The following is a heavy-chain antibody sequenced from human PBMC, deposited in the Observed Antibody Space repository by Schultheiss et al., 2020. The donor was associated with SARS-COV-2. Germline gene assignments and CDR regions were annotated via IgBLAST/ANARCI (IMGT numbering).Heavy chain of an antibody. CDR1: GFTFSGSA. CDR3: ARSSSGSYYAHFDY. D-gene: IGHD3-10*01. Sequence: GGSLRLSCAASGFTFSGSAMHWVRQAPGKGLEWVAVISYDGSNKYYADSVKGRFTISRDNSKNTLYLQMNSLRAEDTAVYYCARSSSGSYYAHFDYWGQGTLVTVSS. CDR2: ISYDGSNK. V-gene: IGHV3-30-3*01. J-gene: IGHJ4*02.